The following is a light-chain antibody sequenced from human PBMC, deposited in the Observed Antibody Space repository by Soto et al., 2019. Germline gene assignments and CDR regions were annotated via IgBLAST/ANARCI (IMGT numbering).Light chain of an antibody. CDR2: GAS. V-gene: IGKV3-20*01. CDR1: QGVSSTY. Sequence: EIVLTQSPGTLSLSQGEKATLSCRASQGVSSTYLAWYRQKPGQAPRLLIYGASSRATGIPDRFSGSGSGTDFTLTISRLEPEDFAVYYCQQYGSSPLTFGGGTKVEIK. CDR3: QQYGSSPLT. J-gene: IGKJ4*01.